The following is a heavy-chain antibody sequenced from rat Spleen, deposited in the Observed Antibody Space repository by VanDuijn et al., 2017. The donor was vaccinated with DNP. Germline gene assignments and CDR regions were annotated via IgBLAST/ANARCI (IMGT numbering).Heavy chain of an antibody. CDR1: GFSLTSYN. J-gene: IGHJ4*01. CDR3: ARDLIIRDTTSAMDA. V-gene: IGHV2-41*01. CDR2: IWKHGAT. Sequence: QVQLQESGPGLVQPSQTLSLTCTVAGFSLTSYNVHWVRQPPGKGLEWMGVIWKHGATRYNSALKSRLSFSKATSKSQVFLKLNSLQTEDTATYYCARDLIIRDTTSAMDAWGPGTSVTVSS. D-gene: IGHD4-3*01.